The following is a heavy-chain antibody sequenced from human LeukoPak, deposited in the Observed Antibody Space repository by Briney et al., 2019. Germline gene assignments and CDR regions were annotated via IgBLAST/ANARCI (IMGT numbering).Heavy chain of an antibody. Sequence: PSETLSLTCTVSGGSISSSSYYWGWIRQPPGKGLEWIGSIYYSGSTYYNPSLKSRVTISVDTSKNQFSLRLSSVTAADTAVYYCARDQYSYGYFGWFDPWGQGTLVTVSS. CDR1: GGSISSSSYY. CDR3: ARDQYSYGYFGWFDP. CDR2: IYYSGST. D-gene: IGHD5-18*01. J-gene: IGHJ5*02. V-gene: IGHV4-39*07.